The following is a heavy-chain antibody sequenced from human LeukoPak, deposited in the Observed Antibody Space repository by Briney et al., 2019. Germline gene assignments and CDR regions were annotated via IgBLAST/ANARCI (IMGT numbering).Heavy chain of an antibody. CDR1: GGSFSGYY. CDR2: INHSGST. Sequence: SETLSLTCAVYGGSFSGYYWTWIRQPPGKGLEWIGEINHSGSTNYNPSLKSRVTISVDTSKNQFSLKLSSVTAADTAVYFCARGPYSYDSSGAFDIWGQGTMVTVSS. CDR3: ARGPYSYDSSGAFDI. D-gene: IGHD3-22*01. V-gene: IGHV4-34*01. J-gene: IGHJ3*02.